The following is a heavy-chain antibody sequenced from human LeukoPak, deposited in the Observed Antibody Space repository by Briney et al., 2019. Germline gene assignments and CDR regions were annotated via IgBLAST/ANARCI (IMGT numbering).Heavy chain of an antibody. D-gene: IGHD5/OR15-5a*01. Sequence: GGSLRLSCAASGLTFSVYGMSWVRQAPGKGLEWVSHISTGRSVMNYADSVKGRFTISRGNGKNSVYLQMNSLRDEDTAVYYCAGGVYGYNAFDYWGQGTLVSVSS. J-gene: IGHJ4*02. CDR3: AGGVYGYNAFDY. CDR2: ISTGRSVM. CDR1: GLTFSVYG. V-gene: IGHV3-48*02.